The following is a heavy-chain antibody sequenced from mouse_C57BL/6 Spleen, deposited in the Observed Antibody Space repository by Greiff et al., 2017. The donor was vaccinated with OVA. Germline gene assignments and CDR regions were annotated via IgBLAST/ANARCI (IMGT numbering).Heavy chain of an antibody. CDR3: ASPYDDYAMDY. CDR1: GYTFTSYW. J-gene: IGHJ4*01. V-gene: IGHV1-72*01. Sequence: QVQLQQPGAELVKPGASVKLSCKASGYTFTSYWMHWVKQRPGRGLEWIGRIDPNSGGTKYNEKFKSKATLTVDKHSSTAYMQLSSLTSEDSAVDVCASPYDDYAMDYWGQGTTVTVSS. D-gene: IGHD2-3*01. CDR2: IDPNSGGT.